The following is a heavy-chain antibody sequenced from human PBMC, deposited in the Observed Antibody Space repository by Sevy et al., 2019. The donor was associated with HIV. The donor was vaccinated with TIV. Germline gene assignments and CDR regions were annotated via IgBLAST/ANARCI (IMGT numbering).Heavy chain of an antibody. CDR1: VFTFSNAW. V-gene: IGHV3-15*01. CDR3: TSYDFWSGYAFDP. Sequence: GGSLRLSCAASVFTFSNAWMSWVRQAPGKGLEWVGRIKSKTDGGTTDYAAPVKGRFTISRDDSKNTLYLQMNSLKTEDTAVYYCTSYDFWSGYAFDPWGQGTLVTVSS. CDR2: IKSKTDGGTT. J-gene: IGHJ5*02. D-gene: IGHD3-3*01.